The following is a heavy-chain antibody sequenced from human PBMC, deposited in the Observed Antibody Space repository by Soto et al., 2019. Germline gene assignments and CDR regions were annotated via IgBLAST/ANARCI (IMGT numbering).Heavy chain of an antibody. CDR1: GFTFSNYW. CDR3: ARGYYDYVWGSYRPPDYFDY. V-gene: IGHV3-7*01. J-gene: IGHJ4*02. D-gene: IGHD3-16*02. CDR2: IKQGGSEK. Sequence: PGGSLRLSCAASGFTFSNYWMTWVRQAPGKGLEWVANIKQGGSEKYYVDSVKGRFTISRDNAKNTLYLQMNSLRTEDTAVYYCARGYYDYVWGSYRPPDYFDYWGQGTLVTVSS.